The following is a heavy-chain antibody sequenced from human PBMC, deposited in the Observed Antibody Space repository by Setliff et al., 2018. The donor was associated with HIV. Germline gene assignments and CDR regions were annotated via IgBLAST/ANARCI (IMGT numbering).Heavy chain of an antibody. CDR2: ISFHEINK. J-gene: IGHJ4*02. Sequence: PGESLKISCAASGFAFNSYGMHWFRRAPGKGLEWVAAISFHEINKFYLDSVEGRFSISRDNSRNTLYLQMNSLRAEDTGVYYCANYGDYWGQGTLVTVSS. CDR3: ANYGDY. CDR1: GFAFNSYG. D-gene: IGHD4-17*01. V-gene: IGHV3-30*18.